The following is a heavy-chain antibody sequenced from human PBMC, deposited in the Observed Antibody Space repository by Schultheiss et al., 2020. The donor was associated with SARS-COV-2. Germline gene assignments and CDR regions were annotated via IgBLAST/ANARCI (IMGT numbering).Heavy chain of an antibody. V-gene: IGHV4-61*02. Sequence: SETLSLTCTVSGGSISSGGYYWSWIRQHPGKGLEWIGRIYTSGSTNYNPSLKSRVTISVDTSKNQFSLKLSSVTAADTAVYYCARDLGPNWFDPWGQGTLVTVSS. J-gene: IGHJ5*02. D-gene: IGHD7-27*01. CDR1: GGSISSGGYY. CDR2: IYTSGST. CDR3: ARDLGPNWFDP.